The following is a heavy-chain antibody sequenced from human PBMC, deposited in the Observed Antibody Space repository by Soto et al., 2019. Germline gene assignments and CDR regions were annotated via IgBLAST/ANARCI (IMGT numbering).Heavy chain of an antibody. J-gene: IGHJ4*02. D-gene: IGHD4-4*01. CDR3: ARYRRDAVARDTLDN. V-gene: IGHV4-59*01. CDR2: VYNSGST. Sequence: PSETLSLTCTVSGGSISSNYWTWIRQPPGKGLEWIGYVYNSGSTNYNPSLKSRVTISEDTSKSQFSLKVNSMTAADTAVYYCARYRRDAVARDTLDNWGQEILVTVSS. CDR1: GGSISSNY.